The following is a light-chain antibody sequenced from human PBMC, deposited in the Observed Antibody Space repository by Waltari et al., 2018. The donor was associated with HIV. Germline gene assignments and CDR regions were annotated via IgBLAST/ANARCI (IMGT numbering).Light chain of an antibody. CDR3: QQASNFPRT. V-gene: IGKV1-12*01. CDR1: QDIGTW. CDR2: SAS. Sequence: DIQMTQSPSSLSASLGDRVTINCRASQDIGTWLAWYQHKPGKGPKLLIYSASSLQSGVPARFSGSGSGTHFTLTISSLQPEDFATYYCQQASNFPRTFGQGTKLEI. J-gene: IGKJ2*01.